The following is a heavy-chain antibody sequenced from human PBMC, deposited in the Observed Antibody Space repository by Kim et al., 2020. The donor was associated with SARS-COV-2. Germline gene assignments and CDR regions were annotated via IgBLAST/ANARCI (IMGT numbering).Heavy chain of an antibody. CDR3: AKSEVGAAAGTPHFFDY. D-gene: IGHD6-13*01. CDR1: GFTFSSYA. Sequence: GGSLRLSCAASGFTFSSYAMSWVRQAPGKGLEWVSAISGSGGSTYYADSVKGRFTISRDNSKNTLYLQMNSLRAEDTAVYYCAKSEVGAAAGTPHFFDYWGQGTLVTVSS. V-gene: IGHV3-23*01. J-gene: IGHJ4*02. CDR2: ISGSGGST.